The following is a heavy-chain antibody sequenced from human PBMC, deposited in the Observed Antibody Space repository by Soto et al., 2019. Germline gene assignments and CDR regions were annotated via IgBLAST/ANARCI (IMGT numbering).Heavy chain of an antibody. J-gene: IGHJ4*02. CDR2: IIPIFGTA. D-gene: IGHD3-22*01. CDR1: GGTFSSYA. V-gene: IGHV1-69*13. Sequence: ASVKVSCKASGGTFSSYAISWVRQAPGQGLEWMGGIIPIFGTANYAQKFQGRVTITADESTSTAYMELSSLRSEDTAVYYRARVPHRAYYYDSSGYLDYWGQGTLVTVSS. CDR3: ARVPHRAYYYDSSGYLDY.